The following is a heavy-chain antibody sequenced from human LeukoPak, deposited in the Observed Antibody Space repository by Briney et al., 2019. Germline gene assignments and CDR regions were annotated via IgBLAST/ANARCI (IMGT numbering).Heavy chain of an antibody. CDR1: GFTFSSHV. J-gene: IGHJ2*01. Sequence: GGSLRLSCSASGFTFSSHVMHWVRQAPGKGLEWVALISYDGSDENYADSVKGRFTISRDNSKNTVYLQMNSLRAEDTAVYYCARAGDSSGYYSHWYFDLWGRGTLVTVSS. V-gene: IGHV3-30*03. CDR3: ARAGDSSGYYSHWYFDL. D-gene: IGHD3-22*01. CDR2: ISYDGSDE.